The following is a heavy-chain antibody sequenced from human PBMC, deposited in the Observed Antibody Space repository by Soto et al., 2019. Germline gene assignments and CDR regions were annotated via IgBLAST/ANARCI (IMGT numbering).Heavy chain of an antibody. V-gene: IGHV4-59*01. J-gene: IGHJ3*01. Sequence: QMQLQESGPGLAKPSETLSLTCTVSGGSISSYYWSWIRQPPGKGPEWIGYIYYSGSTNFNPSLTRRATSSLRPPKYQFGLKLSSVTAAETAVYNCASGLVQIHVFYRWSQGAMVTVSS. CDR2: IYYSGST. CDR3: ASGLVQIHVFYR. CDR1: GGSISSYY. D-gene: IGHD2-15*01.